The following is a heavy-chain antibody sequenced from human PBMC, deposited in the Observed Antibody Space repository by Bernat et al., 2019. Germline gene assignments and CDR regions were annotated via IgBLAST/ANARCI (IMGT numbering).Heavy chain of an antibody. CDR3: AKNFDYGEVYYYYYGMDV. Sequence: QVQLVQSGAEVKKPGSSVKVSCKASGGTFSSYAISWVRQAPGQGLEWMGGIIPIFGTANYAQKFQGRVTITADKSTSTAYMELSSLRSEDTAVYYCAKNFDYGEVYYYYYGMDVWGQGTTVTVSS. D-gene: IGHD4-17*01. CDR2: IIPIFGTA. J-gene: IGHJ6*02. CDR1: GGTFSSYA. V-gene: IGHV1-69*06.